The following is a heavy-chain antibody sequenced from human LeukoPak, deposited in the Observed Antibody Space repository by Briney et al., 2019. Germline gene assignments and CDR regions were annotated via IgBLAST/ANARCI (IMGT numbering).Heavy chain of an antibody. V-gene: IGHV1-18*01. CDR2: ISAYNAKT. J-gene: IGHJ4*02. CDR1: GYTFTSYG. CDR3: ARCWSFDRGYCDY. Sequence: GASVKVSCKTSGYTFTSYGITWVRQAPGEGPEWMGWISAYNAKTDYARSLQGRLTMTTDTSTATVYTELKSLRSDDTDVYYCARCWSFDRGYCDYWGQGSLVTVSS.